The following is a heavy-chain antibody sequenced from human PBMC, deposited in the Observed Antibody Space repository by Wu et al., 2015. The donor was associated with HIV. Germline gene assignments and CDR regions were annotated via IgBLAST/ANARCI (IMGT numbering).Heavy chain of an antibody. D-gene: IGHD3-22*01. CDR1: GYTFTSYG. V-gene: IGHV1-18*01. CDR3: AREIGGFTYYYDSSGYFLFDY. J-gene: IGHJ4*02. CDR2: ISAYNGNT. Sequence: QVQLVQSGAEVKKPGASVKVSCKASGYTFTSYGISWVRQAPGQGLEWMGWISAYNGNTNYAQKLQGRVTMTTDTSTSTAYMELRSLRSDDTAVYYCAREIGGFTYYYDSSGYFLFDYWGQGTLVTVSS.